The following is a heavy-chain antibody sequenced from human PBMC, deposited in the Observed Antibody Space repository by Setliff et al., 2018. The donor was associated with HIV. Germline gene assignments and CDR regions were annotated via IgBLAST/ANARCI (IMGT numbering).Heavy chain of an antibody. CDR3: AREAPDDYFDH. CDR1: GYTFSNYY. CDR2: TNPGGDYR. Sequence: ASVKVSCKASGYTFSNYYVHWVRQAPGQGLEWMGMTNPGGDYRSYTQKFQGRINLATASSTSTVYMELSSLRYEDTAVYYCAREAPDDYFDHWGPGTLVTVSS. V-gene: IGHV1-46*01. J-gene: IGHJ4*02.